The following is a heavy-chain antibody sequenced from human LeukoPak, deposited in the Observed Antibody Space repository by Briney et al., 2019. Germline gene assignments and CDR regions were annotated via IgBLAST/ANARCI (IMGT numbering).Heavy chain of an antibody. CDR1: GFTFSGYP. CDR2: ISYDGSNK. V-gene: IGHV3-30-3*01. D-gene: IGHD4-17*01. CDR3: ARDHRRVGGGDYVVLGDAFDI. Sequence: GKSLRLSCAASGFTFSGYPIHWVRQAPGKGLEWVAVISYDGSNKYYADSVKGRFTISRDNAKNSLYLQMNSLRAEDTAVYYCARDHRRVGGGDYVVLGDAFDIWGQGTMVTVSS. J-gene: IGHJ3*02.